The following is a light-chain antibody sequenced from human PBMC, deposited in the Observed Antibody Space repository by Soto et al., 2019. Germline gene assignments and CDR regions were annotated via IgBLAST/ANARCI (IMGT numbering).Light chain of an antibody. J-gene: IGKJ1*01. CDR2: AAS. Sequence: DIHMTQSPCSRSASVGDSVSITCRPIQGISNYLAWYQQKSGKVPKLLIYAASTLQSAVPSRFSGSGSGTDFTLTISSLQPEDVATYYCQQYNSYPWTFGQGAKVDIK. CDR3: QQYNSYPWT. V-gene: IGKV1-27*01. CDR1: QGISNY.